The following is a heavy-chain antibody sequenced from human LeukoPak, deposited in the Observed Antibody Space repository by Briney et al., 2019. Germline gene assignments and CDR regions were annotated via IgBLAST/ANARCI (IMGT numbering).Heavy chain of an antibody. D-gene: IGHD4-17*01. CDR2: IWYDGSNK. CDR3: AKDRTVTTPYYFDY. Sequence: GGSLRLSCAASGFTFSSYGMHWVRQAPGKGLEWVAVIWYDGSNKYYADSVKGRFTISRDNSKNTLYLQMNSLRAEDTAVYYCAKDRTVTTPYYFDYWGQGTLVTVSS. V-gene: IGHV3-33*06. CDR1: GFTFSSYG. J-gene: IGHJ4*02.